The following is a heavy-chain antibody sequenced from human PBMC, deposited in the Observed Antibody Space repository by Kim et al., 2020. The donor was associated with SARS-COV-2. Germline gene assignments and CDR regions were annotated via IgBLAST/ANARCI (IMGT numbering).Heavy chain of an antibody. CDR2: IYPGDSDT. J-gene: IGHJ5*02. CDR1: GYSFTSYW. Sequence: GESLKISCKGSGYSFTSYWIGWVRQMPGKGLEWMGIIYPGDSDTRYSPSFQGQVTISADKSISTAYLQWSSLKASDTAMYYCARRMDYDFWSGSHNWFDPWGQGTLVTVSS. V-gene: IGHV5-51*01. D-gene: IGHD3-3*01. CDR3: ARRMDYDFWSGSHNWFDP.